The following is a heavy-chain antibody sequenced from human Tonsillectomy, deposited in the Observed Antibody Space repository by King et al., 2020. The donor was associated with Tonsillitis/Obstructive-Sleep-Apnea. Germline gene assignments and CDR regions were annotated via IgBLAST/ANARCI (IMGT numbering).Heavy chain of an antibody. CDR2: ISAHNGHT. CDR3: ARDSMSHYYDSSGYYTFNY. V-gene: IGHV1-18*01. Sequence: QLVQSGAEVKKPGASVKVSCKASGYTFTNYGISWVRQAPGQGLEWMAWISAHNGHTNYAQKLQGRLTMTTDTSPSTAYMELRSLRSDDTAVYYCARDSMSHYYDSSGYYTFNYWGQGTLVTVSA. CDR1: GYTFTNYG. D-gene: IGHD3-22*01. J-gene: IGHJ4*02.